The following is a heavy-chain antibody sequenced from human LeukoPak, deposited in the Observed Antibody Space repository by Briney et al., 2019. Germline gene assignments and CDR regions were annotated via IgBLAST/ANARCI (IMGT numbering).Heavy chain of an antibody. CDR1: GGSISSYY. CDR2: IYYSGST. J-gene: IGHJ5*02. Sequence: SETLSLTCTVSGGSISSYYWSWIRQPPGKGLEWIGYIYYSGSTNYNPSLKSRVTISVDTSKNQFSLKLSSVTAADTAVYYCAREYEATGVWFDPWGQGTLVTVSS. D-gene: IGHD5-12*01. V-gene: IGHV4-59*01. CDR3: AREYEATGVWFDP.